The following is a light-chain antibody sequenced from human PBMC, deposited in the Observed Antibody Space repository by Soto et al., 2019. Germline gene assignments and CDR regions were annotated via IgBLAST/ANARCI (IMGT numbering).Light chain of an antibody. J-gene: IGKJ1*01. CDR2: GAS. CDR1: QPVRNDY. V-gene: IGKV3-20*01. Sequence: EIVLTQSPGTLSLSPGESATLSCRASQPVRNDYLAWYQQKPGQAPRVLISGASTRVTGIPYRFSGSGSGADFTLTISRREPEDFAVYYCQQYGTLPWTFGQGTKVEIK. CDR3: QQYGTLPWT.